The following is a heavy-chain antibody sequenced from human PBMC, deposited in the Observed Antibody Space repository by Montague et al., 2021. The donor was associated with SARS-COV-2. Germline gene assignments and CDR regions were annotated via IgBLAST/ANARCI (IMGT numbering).Heavy chain of an antibody. CDR1: GYSISTGYY. Sequence: SETLSLTCTVSGYSISTGYYWGWIRQPPGKGLEWIGTIYHSGSTYFNPSLKSRVTISVDTSKNQFSLNLSSVTAADTAVYHCAKVAGSHDTFDIWGRGTMVTVSS. D-gene: IGHD6-19*01. CDR3: AKVAGSHDTFDI. V-gene: IGHV4-38-2*02. CDR2: IYHSGST. J-gene: IGHJ3*02.